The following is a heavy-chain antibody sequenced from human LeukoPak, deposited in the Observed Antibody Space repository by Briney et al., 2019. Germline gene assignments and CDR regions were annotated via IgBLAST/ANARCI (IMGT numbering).Heavy chain of an antibody. CDR3: ARGPLGYCSGGSCREDDY. Sequence: PGGSLRLSCAASGFTVSSNYMSWVRQAPGKGPEWVSVIYSGGSTYYADSVKGRFTISRDNSKNTLYLQMNSLRAEDTAVYYCARGPLGYCSGGSCREDDYWGQGTLVTVSS. CDR1: GFTVSSNY. J-gene: IGHJ4*02. D-gene: IGHD2-15*01. V-gene: IGHV3-66*01. CDR2: IYSGGST.